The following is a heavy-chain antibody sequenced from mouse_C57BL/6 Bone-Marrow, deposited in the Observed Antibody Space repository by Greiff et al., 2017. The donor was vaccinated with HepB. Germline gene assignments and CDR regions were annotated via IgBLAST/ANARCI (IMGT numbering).Heavy chain of an antibody. CDR3: ARKEDDYYAMDY. J-gene: IGHJ4*01. Sequence: QVQLQQPGTELVKPGASVKLSCKASGYTFTSYWIHWVKQRPGQGLEWIGNINPRNGGTDYNEKFKGKATFTADTSSNTAYMQLSSLTTEDSAIYYCARKEDDYYAMDYWGQGTSVTVSS. CDR2: INPRNGGT. CDR1: GYTFTSYW. V-gene: IGHV1-53*01.